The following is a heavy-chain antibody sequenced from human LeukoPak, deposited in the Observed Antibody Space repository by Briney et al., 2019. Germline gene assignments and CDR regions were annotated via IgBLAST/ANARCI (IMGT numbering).Heavy chain of an antibody. CDR1: GYTFTNYG. CDR3: ARSSHRLYDYVWGSYKSKDY. Sequence: ASVKVSCKASGYTFTNYGINWVRQAPGQGLEWMGWISAYNGKTHYAQKLQGRVTMTTDTSTSTAYMELRSLRSDDTAMYYCARSSHRLYDYVWGSYKSKDYWGQGTLVTVSS. CDR2: ISAYNGKT. J-gene: IGHJ4*02. D-gene: IGHD3-16*01. V-gene: IGHV1-18*01.